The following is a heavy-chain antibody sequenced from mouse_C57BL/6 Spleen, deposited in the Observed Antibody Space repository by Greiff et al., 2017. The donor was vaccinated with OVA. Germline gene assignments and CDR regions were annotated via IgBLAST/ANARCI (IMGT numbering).Heavy chain of an antibody. CDR3: ARIYYGD. J-gene: IGHJ4*01. V-gene: IGHV2-6*01. D-gene: IGHD2-1*01. CDR2: IWGVGST. CDR1: GFSLTSYG. Sequence: VNVVESGPGLVAPSQSLSIPCTVSGFSLTSYGVDWVRQSPGKGLEWLGVIWGVGSTNYNSALKSRLSISKDNSKSQVFLKMNSLQTDDTAMYYCARIYYGDWGQGTSVTVSS.